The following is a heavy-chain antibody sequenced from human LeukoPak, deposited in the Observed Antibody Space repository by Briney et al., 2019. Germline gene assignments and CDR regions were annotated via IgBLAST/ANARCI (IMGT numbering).Heavy chain of an antibody. CDR3: AKLSGLLEGRFDY. Sequence: GGSLRLSCAASGFTFSSYGMHWVRQAPGKGLEWVAFIRYDGSNKYYADSVKGRFTISRDNSKNTLYLQMNSLRAEDTAVYYCAKLSGLLEGRFDYWGQGTLVTVSS. D-gene: IGHD2-15*01. V-gene: IGHV3-30*02. J-gene: IGHJ4*02. CDR2: IRYDGSNK. CDR1: GFTFSSYG.